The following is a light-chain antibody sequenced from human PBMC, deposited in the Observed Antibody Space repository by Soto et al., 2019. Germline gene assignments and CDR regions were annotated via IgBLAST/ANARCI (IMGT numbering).Light chain of an antibody. V-gene: IGKV1-5*03. CDR2: KAS. Sequence: DIQMTQSPSTVSASVGDRVTITCRDSQSISSWLAWYQQKPGKAPKLLIYKASSLESGVPSRFSGSGSGTEFTLTISSLQTDDFATYYCQQYNSYSPTFGQWTKVDIK. CDR1: QSISSW. J-gene: IGKJ1*01. CDR3: QQYNSYSPT.